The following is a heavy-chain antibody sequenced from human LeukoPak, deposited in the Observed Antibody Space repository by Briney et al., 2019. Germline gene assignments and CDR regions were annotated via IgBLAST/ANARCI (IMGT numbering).Heavy chain of an antibody. CDR2: IYYSGST. CDR3: ARESVYSGRYYAFDI. J-gene: IGHJ3*02. Sequence: PSETLSLTCTVSGGSISTYYWSWIRQPPGKGLEWLGYIYYSGSTNYNPSLKSRVTISVDMSKNQFSLKLSSVTAADTAVYYCARESVYSGRYYAFDIWGQGTMVTVSS. D-gene: IGHD1-26*01. CDR1: GGSISTYY. V-gene: IGHV4-59*01.